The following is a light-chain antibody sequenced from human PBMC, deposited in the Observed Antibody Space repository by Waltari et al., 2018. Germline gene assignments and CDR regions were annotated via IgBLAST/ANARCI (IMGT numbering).Light chain of an antibody. Sequence: QSVLTQPPSVSAAPGQRVNISCSGGSSHSGNDYVSWYRQFPGTAPKLLIYEDTERPSGIPGRFSGSKSGTSATLDITGLQAGDEADYYCGTWDSSLSGAVFGGGTHLTVL. CDR2: EDT. V-gene: IGLV1-51*02. CDR1: SSHSGNDY. CDR3: GTWDSSLSGAV. J-gene: IGLJ7*01.